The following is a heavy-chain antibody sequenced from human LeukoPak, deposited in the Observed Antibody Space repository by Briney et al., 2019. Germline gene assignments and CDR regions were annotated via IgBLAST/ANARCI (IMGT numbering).Heavy chain of an antibody. V-gene: IGHV6-1*01. CDR2: TYYRSKWYY. CDR1: GDSVSSNSAA. J-gene: IGHJ4*02. Sequence: SQTLSLTCVISGDSVSSNSAAWNWIRQSPSRGLEWLGRTYYRSKWYYDYAVAVKSRISINPDTSKNQFSLQLSSVTPEDTAVYYCARDPVGGSTIFDYWGQGTLVAVSS. CDR3: ARDPVGGSTIFDY. D-gene: IGHD1-26*01.